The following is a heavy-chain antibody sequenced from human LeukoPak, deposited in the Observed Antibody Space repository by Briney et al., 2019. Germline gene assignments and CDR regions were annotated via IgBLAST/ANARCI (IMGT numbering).Heavy chain of an antibody. D-gene: IGHD1-1*01. J-gene: IGHJ4*02. CDR3: ARDNDQLGLDPFDY. CDR2: IYYSGTT. V-gene: IGHV4-34*01. CDR1: GGSFSGYY. Sequence: PSETLSLTCAVYGGSFSGYYWSWIRQSPGTGLEWIGSIYYSGTTYYNPSLKSRVTISIDTSKNQFSLKLSSVTAADTAMYYCARDNDQLGLDPFDYWGQGTLVTVSS.